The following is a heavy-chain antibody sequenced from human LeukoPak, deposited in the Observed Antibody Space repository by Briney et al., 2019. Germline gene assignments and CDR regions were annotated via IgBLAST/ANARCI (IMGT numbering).Heavy chain of an antibody. CDR1: GGSISSYY. D-gene: IGHD3-10*02. V-gene: IGHV4-59*01. CDR3: ARENYVGTFDI. Sequence: SETLSLTCTVSGGSISSYYWSWIRQPPGKGLEWIGYIYYSGATNYNPSLKSRVTISVDTSKNQFSLKLSSVTAADTAVYYCARENYVGTFDIWGQETMVNVSS. CDR2: IYYSGAT. J-gene: IGHJ3*02.